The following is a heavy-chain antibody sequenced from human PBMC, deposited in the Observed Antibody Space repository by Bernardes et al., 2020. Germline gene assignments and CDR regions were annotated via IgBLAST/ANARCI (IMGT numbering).Heavy chain of an antibody. D-gene: IGHD6-19*01. Sequence: SQTLSLTCAISGDSVSSNSAAWNWIRQSPSRGLEWLGRTYYRSKWYNDYAVSVKSRITINPDTSKNQFSLQLNSVTPEDTAVYYCARGRSRRGGYTSSGGTYWFDPWGQGTLVTVSS. V-gene: IGHV6-1*01. CDR3: ARGRSRRGGYTSSGGTYWFDP. CDR1: GDSVSSNSAA. J-gene: IGHJ5*02. CDR2: TYYRSKWYN.